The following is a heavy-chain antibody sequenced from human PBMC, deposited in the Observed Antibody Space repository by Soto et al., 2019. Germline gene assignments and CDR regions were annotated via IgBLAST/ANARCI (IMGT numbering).Heavy chain of an antibody. D-gene: IGHD6-13*01. Sequence: QVQLQESGPGLVKPSETLSLTCTVSGGSISSGDDYWSWIRQHPGKGLEWIGYIYSSGSTYYTPALKSRXXMXMAXAKSQFALKLTSVTAADTAMYYCARADSSRRLLDYWGQGTLVTVSS. J-gene: IGHJ4*02. CDR1: GGSISSGDDY. CDR3: ARADSSRRLLDY. CDR2: IYSSGST. V-gene: IGHV4-30-4*01.